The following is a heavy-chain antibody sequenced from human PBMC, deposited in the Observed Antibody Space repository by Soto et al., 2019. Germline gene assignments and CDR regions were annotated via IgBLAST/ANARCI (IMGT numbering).Heavy chain of an antibody. CDR3: AKDYDFWSGPYSGFDY. V-gene: IGHV3-23*01. CDR1: GFTFSSYA. D-gene: IGHD3-3*01. J-gene: IGHJ4*02. CDR2: ISGSGGST. Sequence: GGSLRLSCAASGFTFSSYAMSWVRQAPGKGLEWVSAISGSGGSTYYADSVKGRFTISRDNSKNTLYLQMNSLRAEDTAVYYCAKDYDFWSGPYSGFDYWGQGTLVTVSS.